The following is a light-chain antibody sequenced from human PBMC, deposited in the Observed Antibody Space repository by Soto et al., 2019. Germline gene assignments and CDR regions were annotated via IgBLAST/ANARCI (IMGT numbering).Light chain of an antibody. CDR2: KAS. CDR3: QHYNSYPWT. J-gene: IGKJ1*01. Sequence: DIQMTQSPSTLSASVGDRVTITCRASQSISDWLAWYQQKPGKAPKLLIFKASSLESGVPSRFSGSGSGTEFTLTICSLQPDDFATYYCQHYNSYPWTFGQGTKVEIK. V-gene: IGKV1-5*03. CDR1: QSISDW.